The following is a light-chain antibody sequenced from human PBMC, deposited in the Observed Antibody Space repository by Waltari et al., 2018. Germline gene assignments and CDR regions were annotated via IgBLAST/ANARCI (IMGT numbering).Light chain of an antibody. CDR1: SSDVRGYNY. Sequence: SALTQPASVSGSPGQSITISCTGTSSDVRGYNYVSWYQQHPGKAPKLMIYDVSNRPSGVSNRFSGSKSGNTASLTISGLQAEDEADYYCSSYTSSSRVFGGGTKLTVL. CDR3: SSYTSSSRV. V-gene: IGLV2-14*03. J-gene: IGLJ2*01. CDR2: DVS.